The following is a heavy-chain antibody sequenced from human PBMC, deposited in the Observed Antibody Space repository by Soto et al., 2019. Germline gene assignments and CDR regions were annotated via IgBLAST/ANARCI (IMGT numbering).Heavy chain of an antibody. Sequence: SETLSLTCAVYGGSFSGYYWSWIRQPPGKGLEWIGEINHSGSTNYNPSLKSRVTISVDTSKNQFSLKLSSVTAADTAVYYCARGGGSGWYIDYWGQGTLVTVSS. CDR3: ARGGGSGWYIDY. V-gene: IGHV4-34*01. CDR1: GGSFSGYY. CDR2: INHSGST. D-gene: IGHD6-19*01. J-gene: IGHJ4*02.